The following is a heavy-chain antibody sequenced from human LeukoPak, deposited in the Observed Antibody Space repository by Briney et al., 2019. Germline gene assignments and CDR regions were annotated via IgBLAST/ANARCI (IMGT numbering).Heavy chain of an antibody. D-gene: IGHD3-22*01. V-gene: IGHV3-15*01. CDR3: TTAHYYYDSSGYYQSPDY. CDR2: IKTKTDGGTT. Sequence: GGSLRLSCAASGFTFSNAWMSWVRQAPGKGLEWVGRIKTKTDGGTTDYAAPVKGRFTISRDDSKNTLYLQMNSLKTEDTAVYYCTTAHYYYDSSGYYQSPDYWGQGTLVTVSS. J-gene: IGHJ4*02. CDR1: GFTFSNAW.